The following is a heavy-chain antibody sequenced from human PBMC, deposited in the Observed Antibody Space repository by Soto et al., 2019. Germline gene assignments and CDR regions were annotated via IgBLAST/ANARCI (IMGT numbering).Heavy chain of an antibody. D-gene: IGHD2-15*01. J-gene: IGHJ5*02. Sequence: GGSLRLSCAASGFTFSVAWMSWVRQAPGKGLDWVGRIKSKSDGGTTEYAAPVRGRFTISRDDSKNTLYLQMNSLKTEDTAVYYCTTDLWRIAVVVGSTGYFNTWGQGTPVTVSS. CDR3: TTDLWRIAVVVGSTGYFNT. CDR1: GFTFSVAW. CDR2: IKSKSDGGTT. V-gene: IGHV3-15*01.